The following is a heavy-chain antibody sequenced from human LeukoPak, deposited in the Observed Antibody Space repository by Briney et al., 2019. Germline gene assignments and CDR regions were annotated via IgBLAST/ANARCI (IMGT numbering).Heavy chain of an antibody. D-gene: IGHD6-13*01. Sequence: SETLSLTCTVSGGSISGYYWSWIRQPPGKGLEWIGFIYDSGSPTYNPSLKSRVTISVDTSKNQFSLKLSSVTAADTAIYYCAGTYSSNWLAFDYWGQGTLVSVSS. CDR1: GGSISGYY. V-gene: IGHV4-59*01. CDR2: IYDSGSP. CDR3: AGTYSSNWLAFDY. J-gene: IGHJ4*02.